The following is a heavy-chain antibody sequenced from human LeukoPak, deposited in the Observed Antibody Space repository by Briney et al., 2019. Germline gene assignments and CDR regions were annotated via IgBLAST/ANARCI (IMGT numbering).Heavy chain of an antibody. D-gene: IGHD3-22*01. CDR1: GFTFSTYS. J-gene: IGHJ4*02. CDR3: AKDSSADDSSGYSYYFDY. V-gene: IGHV3-21*01. Sequence: GGSLRLSCAASGFTFSTYSMNWVRQAPGKGLEWVSSISSGSGYIYYADSVKGRFTISRDNAKNSLYLQMNSLRAEDTAVYYCAKDSSADDSSGYSYYFDYWGQGTLVTVSS. CDR2: ISSGSGYI.